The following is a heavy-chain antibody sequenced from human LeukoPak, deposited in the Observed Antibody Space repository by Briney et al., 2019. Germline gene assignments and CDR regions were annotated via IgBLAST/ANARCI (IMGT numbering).Heavy chain of an antibody. CDR2: ISGSGDNT. CDR1: GGSISSYY. Sequence: ETLSLTCTVSGGSISSYYWSWIRQPPGKGLEWVSGISGSGDNTYYADSVKGRFTISRDNSKNTLYLQMNSLRAEDTAVYYCAKPGKYCSSTSCYTHFDYWGQGTLVTVSS. J-gene: IGHJ4*02. V-gene: IGHV3-23*01. D-gene: IGHD2-2*02. CDR3: AKPGKYCSSTSCYTHFDY.